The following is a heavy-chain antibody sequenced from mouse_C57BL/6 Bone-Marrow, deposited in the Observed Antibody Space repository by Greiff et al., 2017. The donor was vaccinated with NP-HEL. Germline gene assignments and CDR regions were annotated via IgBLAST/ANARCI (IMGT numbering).Heavy chain of an antibody. CDR3: ARWAYYGNYGFAY. Sequence: EVKLMESGGGLVKPGGSLKLSCAASGFTFSDYGMHWVRQAPEQGLEWVAYISSGSSTIYYADTVKGRFTISRDNAKNTLFLQMTSLRSEDTAMYYCARWAYYGNYGFAYWGQGTLVTVSA. V-gene: IGHV5-17*01. CDR1: GFTFSDYG. CDR2: ISSGSSTI. J-gene: IGHJ3*01. D-gene: IGHD2-10*01.